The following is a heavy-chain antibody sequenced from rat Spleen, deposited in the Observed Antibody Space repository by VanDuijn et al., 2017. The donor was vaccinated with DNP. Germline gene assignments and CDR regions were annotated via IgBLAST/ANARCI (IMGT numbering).Heavy chain of an antibody. Sequence: EVQLVESGGGLVQPGRSLKLSCAASGFSFSDYNMAWVRQGPKKGLEWVATISTSGDRTYYPVSVKGRFTISRDNAENTVYLQMNSLRSEDTATYYCAKDPRDNMDAWGQGTSVTVSS. V-gene: IGHV5-7*01. CDR1: GFSFSDYN. D-gene: IGHD1-4*01. CDR2: ISTSGDRT. CDR3: AKDPRDNMDA. J-gene: IGHJ4*01.